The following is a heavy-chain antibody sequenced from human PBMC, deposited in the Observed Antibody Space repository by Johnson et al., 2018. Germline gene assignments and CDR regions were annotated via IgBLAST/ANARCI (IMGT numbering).Heavy chain of an antibody. CDR3: TRGYDFWSGYYIDV. CDR1: GFTFDDYA. CDR2: IRSKTFGGTR. D-gene: IGHD3-3*01. V-gene: IGHV3-49*03. J-gene: IGHJ6*03. Sequence: VQLVESGGGLVQPGRSLRLSCTTSGFTFDDYAMSWFRQAPGKGLEWVGFIRSKTFGGTRDSVASGKGRFTISREDSKGIAYLQMNSLKTEDTAIYFCTRGYDFWSGYYIDVWGKGTTVTVSS.